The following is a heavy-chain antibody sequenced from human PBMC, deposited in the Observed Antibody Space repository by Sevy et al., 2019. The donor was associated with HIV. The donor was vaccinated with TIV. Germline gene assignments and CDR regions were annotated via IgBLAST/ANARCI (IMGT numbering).Heavy chain of an antibody. V-gene: IGHV4-39*01. J-gene: IGHJ5*02. CDR3: ARSIVVVPAAYNWFDP. CDR2: IYYSGST. Sequence: SETLSLTCTVSGGSISSSSYYWGWIRQPPGKGLEWIGSIYYSGSTYYNPSLKSRVTISVDTSKNQFSLRLSSVTAADTAVYYCARSIVVVPAAYNWFDPWGQGTLVTVSS. D-gene: IGHD2-2*01. CDR1: GGSISSSSYY.